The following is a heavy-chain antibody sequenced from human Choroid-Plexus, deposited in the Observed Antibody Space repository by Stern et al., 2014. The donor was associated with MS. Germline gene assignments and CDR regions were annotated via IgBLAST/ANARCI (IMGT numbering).Heavy chain of an antibody. CDR3: AKDRQYLTYFFDH. J-gene: IGHJ5*02. Sequence: VQLVQSWGGVVQPGRPLRLSCVASGFTFGRCAMHWVRQAPGKGLEWVAGVSYDGSNKYYADSVKGRFTISRDNSQNTLYMQMSSLRPEDTAVYYCAKDRQYLTYFFDHWGQGSLVTVSS. V-gene: IGHV3-30*18. D-gene: IGHD2/OR15-2a*01. CDR1: GFTFGRCA. CDR2: VSYDGSNK.